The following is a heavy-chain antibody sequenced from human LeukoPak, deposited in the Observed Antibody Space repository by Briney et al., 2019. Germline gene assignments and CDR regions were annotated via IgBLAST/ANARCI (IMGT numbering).Heavy chain of an antibody. V-gene: IGHV1-46*01. CDR2: INPSGGST. Sequence: EASVKVSCKASGYTFTSYYMHWVRQAPGQGLEWMGIINPSGGSTSYAQKFQGRVTMTRNTSTSTVYMELSSLRSEDTAVYYCARDRTVGHDAFDIWGQGTMVTVSS. CDR3: ARDRTVGHDAFDI. D-gene: IGHD2-8*02. J-gene: IGHJ3*02. CDR1: GYTFTSYY.